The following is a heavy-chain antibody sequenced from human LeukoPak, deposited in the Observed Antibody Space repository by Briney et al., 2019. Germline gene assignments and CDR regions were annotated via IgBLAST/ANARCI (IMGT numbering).Heavy chain of an antibody. J-gene: IGHJ3*02. CDR1: GFTFSSYS. CDR3: ARDRFLGYCSGVTCYSPGAFDI. CDR2: ISSSSSTI. D-gene: IGHD2-15*01. V-gene: IGHV3-48*01. Sequence: GGSLRLSCAASGFTFSSYSMNWVRQAPGKGLEWVSYISSSSSTIYYADSVKGRFTISRDNAKNSLYLEMNSLRAEDTAVYHCARDRFLGYCSGVTCYSPGAFDIWGQGTMVTVSS.